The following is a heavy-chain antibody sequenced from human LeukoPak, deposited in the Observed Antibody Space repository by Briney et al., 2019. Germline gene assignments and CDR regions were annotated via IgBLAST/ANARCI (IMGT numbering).Heavy chain of an antibody. D-gene: IGHD2-2*02. V-gene: IGHV4-61*01. Sequence: PSETLSLTCTVSGGSVSSGSYYWSWIRQPPGKGLEWIGYIYYSGSTNYNPSLKSRVTISVDTSKNQFSLKLNSVTAADTAVYYCARARYCSSTSCYTGIDYWGQGTLVTVSS. J-gene: IGHJ4*02. CDR2: IYYSGST. CDR1: GGSVSSGSYY. CDR3: ARARYCSSTSCYTGIDY.